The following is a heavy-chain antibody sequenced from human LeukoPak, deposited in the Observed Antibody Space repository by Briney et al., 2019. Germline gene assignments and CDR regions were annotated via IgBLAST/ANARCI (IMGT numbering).Heavy chain of an antibody. CDR3: ARVRSGYSSSWYPIT. CDR1: GGSISSSSYY. Sequence: SETLSLTCTVSGGSISSSSYYWGWIRQPPGTGLEWIGSIYYSGYTYYNPSLKSRVTISVDTSKNQFSLKLSSVTAADTAVYYCARVRSGYSSSWYPITWGQGTLVTVSS. J-gene: IGHJ5*02. CDR2: IYYSGYT. V-gene: IGHV4-39*07. D-gene: IGHD6-13*01.